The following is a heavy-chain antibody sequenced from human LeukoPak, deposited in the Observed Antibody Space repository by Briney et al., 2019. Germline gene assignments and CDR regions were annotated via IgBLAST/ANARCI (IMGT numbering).Heavy chain of an antibody. CDR3: ARDPDVVVPAVPDY. Sequence: ASVKVSCKASGYTFTGYYMHWVRQAPGQGLEWMGWINPNSGGTNYAQKFQGRVTMTRDTSISTAYMELSRLGSDDTAVYYCARDPDVVVPAVPDYWGQGTLVTVSS. CDR1: GYTFTGYY. CDR2: INPNSGGT. V-gene: IGHV1-2*02. D-gene: IGHD2-2*01. J-gene: IGHJ4*02.